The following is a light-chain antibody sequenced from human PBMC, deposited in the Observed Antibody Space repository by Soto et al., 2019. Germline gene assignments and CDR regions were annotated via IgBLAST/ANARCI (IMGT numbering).Light chain of an antibody. CDR1: SSDVGGYNY. Sequence: QSVLTQPPSASGSPGQSVAISCTGTSSDVGGYNYVSWYQQHPGKAPKLMIYKVNKRPSGVPDRFSGSKSGNTASLTVSGLQAEDEADYYCSSYAGSSSVFGTGTKVTVL. V-gene: IGLV2-8*01. J-gene: IGLJ1*01. CDR2: KVN. CDR3: SSYAGSSSV.